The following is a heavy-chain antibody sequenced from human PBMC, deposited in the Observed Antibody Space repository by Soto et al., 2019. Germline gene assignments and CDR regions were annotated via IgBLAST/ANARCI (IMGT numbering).Heavy chain of an antibody. J-gene: IGHJ5*02. Sequence: EVQLVESGGGLVKPGGSLRLSCAASGFTFSSYSMNWVRQAPGKGLEWVSSVSSSSSYIYYADSVKGRFTISRDNAKNSLYLQMNSLRAEDTAVYYCARDGGYCSGGSCYTSNWFDPWGQGTLVTVSS. V-gene: IGHV3-21*01. D-gene: IGHD2-15*01. CDR2: VSSSSSYI. CDR1: GFTFSSYS. CDR3: ARDGGYCSGGSCYTSNWFDP.